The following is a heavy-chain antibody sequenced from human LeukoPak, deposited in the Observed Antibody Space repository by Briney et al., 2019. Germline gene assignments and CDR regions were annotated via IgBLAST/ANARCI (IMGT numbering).Heavy chain of an antibody. J-gene: IGHJ6*03. CDR2: IRYDGSNK. V-gene: IGHV3-30*02. CDR3: AKCYYYGSGSYYIGYYYYYYMDV. CDR1: GFTFSSYG. Sequence: GGSLRLSCAASGFTFSSYGMHWVRQAPGKGLEWVAFIRYDGSNKYYADSVKGRFTISRDNSKNTLYLQMNSLRAEDTAVYYCAKCYYYGSGSYYIGYYYYYYMDVWGKGTTVTISS. D-gene: IGHD3-10*01.